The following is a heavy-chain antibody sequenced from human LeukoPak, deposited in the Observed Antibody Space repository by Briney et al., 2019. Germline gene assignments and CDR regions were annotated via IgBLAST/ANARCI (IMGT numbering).Heavy chain of an antibody. CDR3: AKDRGVATRFYYYGMDV. J-gene: IGHJ6*02. Sequence: GRALRLSCAASGFTFSSYGMHWVRQAPGKGLEGVAVISYDGSNKYYADSVKGRFTISRDNSKNALYLQMNSLRAEDTAVYFCAKDRGVATRFYYYGMDVWGQGTTVTVSS. CDR2: ISYDGSNK. CDR1: GFTFSSYG. V-gene: IGHV3-30*18. D-gene: IGHD5-12*01.